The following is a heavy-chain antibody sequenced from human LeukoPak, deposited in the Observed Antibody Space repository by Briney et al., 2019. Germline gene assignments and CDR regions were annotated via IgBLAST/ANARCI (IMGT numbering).Heavy chain of an antibody. D-gene: IGHD3-10*01. V-gene: IGHV3-20*04. CDR2: INWNGGST. Sequence: AGGSLRLSCAASGFTFDDYGMSWVRQAPGKGLDWVSGINWNGGSTGYADSVKGRFTISRDNAKNSLYLQMNSLRAEDTALYYCARGGWFGELLFDYWGQGTLVTVSS. J-gene: IGHJ4*02. CDR1: GFTFDDYG. CDR3: ARGGWFGELLFDY.